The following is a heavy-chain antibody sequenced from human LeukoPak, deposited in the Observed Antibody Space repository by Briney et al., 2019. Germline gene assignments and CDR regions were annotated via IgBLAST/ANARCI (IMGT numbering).Heavy chain of an antibody. V-gene: IGHV3-30*18. CDR2: ISYDGSNK. CDR3: AKDLGLERGYYDSSGYYPSFDY. D-gene: IGHD3-22*01. Sequence: GGSLRLSCAASGFTSSSYGMHWVRQAPGKGLEWVAVISYDGSNKYYADSVKGRFTISRDNSKNTLYLQMNSLRAEDTAVYYCAKDLGLERGYYDSSGYYPSFDYWGQGTLVTVSS. CDR1: GFTSSSYG. J-gene: IGHJ4*02.